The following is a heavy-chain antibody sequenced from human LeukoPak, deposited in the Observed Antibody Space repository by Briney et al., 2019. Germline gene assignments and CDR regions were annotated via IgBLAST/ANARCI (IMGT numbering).Heavy chain of an antibody. D-gene: IGHD6-6*01. J-gene: IGHJ4*02. CDR3: ARAWYSSSSYLDY. Sequence: GGSLRLSCAASGFTFSYYSMDWVRQAPGKGLEWVSSISSSSSDIYYADSVKGRFTISRDNAQNPLYLQMNSLRAEDTAVYYCARAWYSSSSYLDYWGQGTLVTVSS. CDR2: ISSSSSDI. CDR1: GFTFSYYS. V-gene: IGHV3-21*01.